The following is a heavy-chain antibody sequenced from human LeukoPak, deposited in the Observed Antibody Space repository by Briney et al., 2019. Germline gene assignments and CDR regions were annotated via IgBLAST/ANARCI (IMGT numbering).Heavy chain of an antibody. J-gene: IGHJ5*02. CDR2: INPNSGGT. V-gene: IGHV1-2*02. CDR3: ARDMVRGVIIRGSWFDP. CDR1: GYTFTGYY. Sequence: ASVKVSCKASGYTFTGYYMHWVRQAPGQGLEWMGWINPNSGGTKYAQKFQGRVTMTRDTSISTAYMELSRLRSDDTAVYYCARDMVRGVIIRGSWFDPWGQGTLVTVSS. D-gene: IGHD3-10*01.